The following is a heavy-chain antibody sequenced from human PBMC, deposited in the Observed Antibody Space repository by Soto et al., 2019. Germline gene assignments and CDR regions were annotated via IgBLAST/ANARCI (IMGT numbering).Heavy chain of an antibody. CDR1: GGSISSYY. J-gene: IGHJ6*03. V-gene: IGHV4-59*01. CDR2: IYYSGST. Sequence: SETLSLTCTVSGGSISSYYWSWIRQPPGKGLEWIGYIYYSGSTNYNPSPKSRVTISVDTXXXXXXRXXXXXXXXDTXXXXXXXXXXXXXXXXXXXXXXPXNPAQNYYYYMDVWGKGTTVTVSS. CDR3: XXXXXXXXXXXXXXXXXPXNPAQNYYYYMDV.